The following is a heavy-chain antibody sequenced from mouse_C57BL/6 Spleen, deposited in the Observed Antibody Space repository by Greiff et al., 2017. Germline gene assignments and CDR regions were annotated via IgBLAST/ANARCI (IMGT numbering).Heavy chain of an antibody. Sequence: QVQLQQSGAELVRPGASVTLSCKASGYTFTDYEMHWVKQTPVHGLEWIGAIDPETGGTAYNQKFKGKAILTADKSSSTAYMELRSLTSEDSAVYYCTRTSSYDGYYVNFDYWGQGTTRTVSS. CDR1: GYTFTDYE. CDR3: TRTSSYDGYYVNFDY. CDR2: IDPETGGT. J-gene: IGHJ2*01. V-gene: IGHV1-15*01. D-gene: IGHD2-3*01.